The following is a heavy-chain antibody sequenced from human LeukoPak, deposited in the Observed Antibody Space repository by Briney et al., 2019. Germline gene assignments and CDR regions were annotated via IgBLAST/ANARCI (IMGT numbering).Heavy chain of an antibody. Sequence: SETLSLTCTVSGGSISSYYWSWIRQPPGKGLEWIGEINHSGSTNYNPSLKSRVTISVDTSKNQFSLKLSSVTAADTAVYYCARGFGGPQYYFDYWGQGTLVTVSS. CDR3: ARGFGGPQYYFDY. CDR2: INHSGST. J-gene: IGHJ4*02. CDR1: GGSISSYY. V-gene: IGHV4-34*01. D-gene: IGHD3-10*01.